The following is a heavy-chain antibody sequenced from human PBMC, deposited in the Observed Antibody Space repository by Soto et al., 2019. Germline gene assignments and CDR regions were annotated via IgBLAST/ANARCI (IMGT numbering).Heavy chain of an antibody. V-gene: IGHV4-38-2*01. D-gene: IGHD5-12*01. CDR3: ARAYGGFDNGVDV. Sequence: PSETLSLTCAVSCYSISSGYYWGWIRQPPGKGLEWIGSIYHSGSTYYNPSLKSRVTISVDTSKNQFSLKLSSVIAADTAVYYCARAYGGFDNGVDVCGQGNAVTVSS. J-gene: IGHJ6*02. CDR2: IYHSGST. CDR1: CYSISSGYY.